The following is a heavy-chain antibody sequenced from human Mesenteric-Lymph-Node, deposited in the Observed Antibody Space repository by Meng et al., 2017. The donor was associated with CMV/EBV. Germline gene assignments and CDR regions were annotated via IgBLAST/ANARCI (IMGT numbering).Heavy chain of an antibody. CDR3: ARPFPSWQSPRLDPFGA. Sequence: QLHTRESGPGQGKPSETLPLTCPVSGDSISSFYYWGWIRQPPGRGLEWIGSVHYTGSTYYSPSLKSRVTVSVDTSKNQFSLRLTSVTAADTAVYYCARPFPSWQSPRLDPFGAWGQGTLVTVSS. V-gene: IGHV4-39*01. CDR1: GDSISSFYY. J-gene: IGHJ5*02. CDR2: VHYTGST. D-gene: IGHD6-19*01.